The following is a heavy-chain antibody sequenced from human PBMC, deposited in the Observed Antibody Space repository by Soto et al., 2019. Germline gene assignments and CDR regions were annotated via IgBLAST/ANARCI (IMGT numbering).Heavy chain of an antibody. V-gene: IGHV1-2*04. CDR3: AIGDSTDCSNGVCFFFYNHDMDV. D-gene: IGHD2-8*01. CDR2: INPKSGGT. J-gene: IGHJ6*02. Sequence: AASVKVSCKASGYSFTDYHIHWVRQAPGQGLEWLGRINPKSGGTSTAQKFQGWVTMTTDTSISTASMELTRLTSDDTAVYYCAIGDSTDCSNGVCFFFYNHDMDVWGQGTTVTVCS. CDR1: GYSFTDYH.